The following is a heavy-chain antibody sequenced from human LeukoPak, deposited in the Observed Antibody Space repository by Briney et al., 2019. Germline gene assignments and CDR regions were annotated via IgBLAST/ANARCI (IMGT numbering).Heavy chain of an antibody. Sequence: SEALSLTCTVYGGSYRAYYWTWIRQPPGKGLELIGEINHGGSTIYHPSLKSRATISVDTSETQFSLRLSSVTAADTAIYYCARVNVAGPDYWGQGTLVTVSS. CDR3: ARVNVAGPDY. V-gene: IGHV4-34*01. J-gene: IGHJ4*02. CDR2: INHGGST. D-gene: IGHD6-19*01. CDR1: GGSYRAYY.